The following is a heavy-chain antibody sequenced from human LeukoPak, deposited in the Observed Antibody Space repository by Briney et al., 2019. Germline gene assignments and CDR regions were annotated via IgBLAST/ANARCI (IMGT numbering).Heavy chain of an antibody. Sequence: PGGSLRLSCAASGFTFSSYAMSWVRQAPGKGLEWVSAISGSGGSTYYADSVKGRFTISRDNSKNTLYLQMNSLRAEDTAVYCCAKVGYYYGSGSYYNPAEYFQHWGQGTLVTVSS. CDR2: ISGSGGST. V-gene: IGHV3-23*01. CDR1: GFTFSSYA. J-gene: IGHJ1*01. CDR3: AKVGYYYGSGSYYNPAEYFQH. D-gene: IGHD3-10*01.